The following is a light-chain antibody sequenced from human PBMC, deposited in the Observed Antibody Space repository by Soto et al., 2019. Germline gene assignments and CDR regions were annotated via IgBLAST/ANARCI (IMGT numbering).Light chain of an antibody. CDR1: SSDVGGYNY. J-gene: IGLJ1*01. CDR3: SSYAGSTDV. Sequence: QSALTRPPSASGSPGQSVAISCTGTSSDVGGYNYVSWYQQHPGKAPKLMIYEVNKRPSGVPDRFSGSKSGNTASLTVSGLQDEDEADYFCSSYAGSTDVFGPAPNVAVL. CDR2: EVN. V-gene: IGLV2-8*01.